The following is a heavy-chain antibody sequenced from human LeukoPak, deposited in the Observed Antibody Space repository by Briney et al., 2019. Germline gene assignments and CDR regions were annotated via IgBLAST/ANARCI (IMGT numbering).Heavy chain of an antibody. J-gene: IGHJ4*02. CDR2: IIPIFGTA. D-gene: IGHD3-10*01. CDR3: AVGFGELFLYYFDY. Sequence: GASVKVSCTASGGTFSSYAISWVRQAPGQGLEWMGGIIPIFGTANYAQKFQGRVTITADESTSTAYMELSSLRSEDTAVYYCAVGFGELFLYYFDYWGQGTLVTVSS. V-gene: IGHV1-69*13. CDR1: GGTFSSYA.